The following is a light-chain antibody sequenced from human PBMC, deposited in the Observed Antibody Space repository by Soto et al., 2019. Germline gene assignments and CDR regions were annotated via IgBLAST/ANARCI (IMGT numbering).Light chain of an antibody. V-gene: IGKV3-15*01. Sequence: EIVMTQSPASLSVSPGERVTLSCRASQSISSNLAWYQQKPGQAPRLLIYDASTRATGIPARVSGSGSGTEFTLTISSLQSEDCAVYYCQQCNNWQFSFGAGTRVDVK. CDR3: QQCNNWQFS. J-gene: IGKJ3*01. CDR1: QSISSN. CDR2: DAS.